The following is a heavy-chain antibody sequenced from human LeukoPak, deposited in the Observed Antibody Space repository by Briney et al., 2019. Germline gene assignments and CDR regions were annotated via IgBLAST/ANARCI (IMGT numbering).Heavy chain of an antibody. CDR1: GGSISSGDYY. D-gene: IGHD1-26*01. J-gene: IGHJ4*02. CDR2: IQNSGST. V-gene: IGHV4-61*08. Sequence: SQTLSLTCTVSGGSISSGDYYWSWIRQPPGKGLEWIAYIQNSGSTNYNPSLKSRVTISVDTSKSQFSLKLSSVTAADTAVYYCARNGGSYSFDYWGQGTLVTVSS. CDR3: ARNGGSYSFDY.